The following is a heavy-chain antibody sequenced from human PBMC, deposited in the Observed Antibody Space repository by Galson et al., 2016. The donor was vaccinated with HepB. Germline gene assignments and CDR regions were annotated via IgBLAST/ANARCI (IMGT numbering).Heavy chain of an antibody. CDR1: GVSISSDKW. D-gene: IGHD2-2*01. CDR3: EGVRVGCSDTSCYIED. Sequence: SETLSLTCAVSGVSISSDKWWTWVRQPPGKGLEWIGEIYSGSTNYNPSLKSRVTISIDRSQNHFSLNLNSVTAAETAVYYCEGVRVGCSDTSCYIEDWGQGTLVTVSS. J-gene: IGHJ4*02. CDR2: IYSGST. V-gene: IGHV4-4*02.